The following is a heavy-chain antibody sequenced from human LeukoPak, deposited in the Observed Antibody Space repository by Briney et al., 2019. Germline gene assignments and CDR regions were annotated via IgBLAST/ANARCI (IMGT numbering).Heavy chain of an antibody. CDR3: ARPLTTKDHYFDY. CDR1: GFTFSSYE. CDR2: IWYDGSNK. J-gene: IGHJ4*02. D-gene: IGHD1-26*01. Sequence: GGSLRLSCAASGFTFSSYEMNWVRQAPGKGLEWVAVIWYDGSNKYYADSVKGRFTISRDNSKNTLYLQMNSLRAEDTAVYYCARPLTTKDHYFDYWGQGTLVTVSS. V-gene: IGHV3-33*08.